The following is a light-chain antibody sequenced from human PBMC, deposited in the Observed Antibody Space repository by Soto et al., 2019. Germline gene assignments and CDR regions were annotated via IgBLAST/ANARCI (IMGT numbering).Light chain of an antibody. CDR2: LNSDGSH. Sequence: QTVVTQSPSASASLGASVKLTCTLSSGHSSYAIAWHQQQPEKGPRYLMKLNSDGSHSKGDGIPDLFSGSSSGAERYLTISSLQSEDEADYYCQTWGTGIHYVFGTGTKVTVL. V-gene: IGLV4-69*01. CDR3: QTWGTGIHYV. J-gene: IGLJ1*01. CDR1: SGHSSYA.